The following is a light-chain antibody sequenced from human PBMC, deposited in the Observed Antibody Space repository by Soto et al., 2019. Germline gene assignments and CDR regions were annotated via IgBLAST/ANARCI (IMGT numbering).Light chain of an antibody. Sequence: EIMMTQSPATLSVSPGERATLSCRASQSVRNNLAWYQQKPGQAPRLLIYYASTRATGVPARFSGSASRTEFTLTISSLQSEDSALYYCQQYNNWPPITFGQGTRLEIK. V-gene: IGKV3-15*01. CDR3: QQYNNWPPIT. CDR1: QSVRNN. J-gene: IGKJ5*01. CDR2: YAS.